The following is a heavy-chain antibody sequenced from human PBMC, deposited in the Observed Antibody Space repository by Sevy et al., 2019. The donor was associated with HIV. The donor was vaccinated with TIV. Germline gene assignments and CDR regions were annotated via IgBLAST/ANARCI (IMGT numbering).Heavy chain of an antibody. CDR1: GYTFNTFG. D-gene: IGHD3-10*01. J-gene: IGHJ6*02. CDR3: ARDSIPLVQGIIITPYYYGMDV. Sequence: ASVKVSCKTSGYTFNTFGINWVRQAPGQGLQWVGWISAYNGNTKYVQKLQGRVSMTTVTSTSTVYMELRGLRSDDTAVYYCARDSIPLVQGIIITPYYYGMDVWGQGTTVTVSS. CDR2: ISAYNGNT. V-gene: IGHV1-18*04.